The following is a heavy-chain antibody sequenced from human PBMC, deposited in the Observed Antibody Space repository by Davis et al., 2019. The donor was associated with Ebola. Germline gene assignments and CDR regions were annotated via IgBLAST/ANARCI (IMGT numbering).Heavy chain of an antibody. CDR1: GFSFSSYW. CDR2: IKQDGSEK. CDR3: ARDRKVYTY. V-gene: IGHV3-7*03. J-gene: IGHJ4*02. Sequence: GGSLRLSCAASGFSFSSYWMSCVRQAPGKGLEWVANIKQDGSEKYYVDSVEGRFTISRDNSKNTLYVQMNSLRAEDTAVYYCARDRKVYTYWGQGTLVTVSS.